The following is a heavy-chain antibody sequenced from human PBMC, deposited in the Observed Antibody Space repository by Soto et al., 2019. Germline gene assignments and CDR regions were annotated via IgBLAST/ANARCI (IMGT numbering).Heavy chain of an antibody. Sequence: EVQLLESGGGLVQPGGSLRLSCAASGFTFSSYAMSWVRQAPGKGLEWVSAISGSGGSTYYADSVKGRFTISRDNSKNTLYPQMNSLRAEDKAVYYCAKGGSYYSTNYYMDVWGKGTTVTVSS. CDR3: AKGGSYYSTNYYMDV. D-gene: IGHD3-10*01. V-gene: IGHV3-23*01. CDR1: GFTFSSYA. J-gene: IGHJ6*03. CDR2: ISGSGGST.